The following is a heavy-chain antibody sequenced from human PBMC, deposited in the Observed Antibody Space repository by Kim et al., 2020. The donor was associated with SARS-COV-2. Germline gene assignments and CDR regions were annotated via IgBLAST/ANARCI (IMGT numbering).Heavy chain of an antibody. Sequence: GGSLRLSCAVSGFTFSNYIISWVRQAPGKGQEWVSSITGDDVDTYYSDSVRGRFTISRDNSKNTLYLQMNSLRAEDTAKYYCAKDRRGGNILRYFDYWGQGTVVTVSS. J-gene: IGHJ4*02. D-gene: IGHD3-9*01. CDR2: ITGDDVDT. CDR3: AKDRRGGNILRYFDY. V-gene: IGHV3-23*01. CDR1: GFTFSNYI.